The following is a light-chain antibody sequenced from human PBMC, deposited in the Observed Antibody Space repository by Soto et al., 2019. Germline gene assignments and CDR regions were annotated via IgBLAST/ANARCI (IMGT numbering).Light chain of an antibody. J-gene: IGLJ3*02. CDR2: RNN. Sequence: QSVLTQPPSASGTPGQRVTISCSGSSSNIGSNYVFWYQQLPGTAPKLLIYRNNLRPSGVPDRFSGSKSGTSASLAISGLRSEDEADYDCASWDDSLSGSFLVFGGGTKLTVL. CDR3: ASWDDSLSGSFLV. V-gene: IGLV1-47*01. CDR1: SSNIGSNY.